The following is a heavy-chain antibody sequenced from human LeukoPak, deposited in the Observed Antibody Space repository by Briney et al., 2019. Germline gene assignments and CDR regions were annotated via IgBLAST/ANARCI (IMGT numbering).Heavy chain of an antibody. D-gene: IGHD2-2*01. Sequence: GESLKISCKGSGYSFTSYWIGWVRQVPGKGLEWMGIIYPGDSDTRYSPSFQGQVTISADKSISTAYLQWSSLKASDTAMYYCARPQASYCSSTSCPWENAFDIWGQGTMVTVSS. CDR2: IYPGDSDT. J-gene: IGHJ3*02. V-gene: IGHV5-51*01. CDR3: ARPQASYCSSTSCPWENAFDI. CDR1: GYSFTSYW.